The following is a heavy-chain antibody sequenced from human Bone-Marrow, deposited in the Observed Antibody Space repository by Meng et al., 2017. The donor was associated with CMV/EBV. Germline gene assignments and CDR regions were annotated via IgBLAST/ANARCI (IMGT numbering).Heavy chain of an antibody. CDR2: INPDGSST. Sequence: ETLSLTCAASGFTFSTYWMHWVRQAPGKGLVWVSRINPDGSSTSYADSVKGRFTISRDNSKNSLYLQMNSLRAEDTALYYCAKDISRVAVAGADYWGQGTLVTVSS. D-gene: IGHD6-19*01. CDR1: GFTFSTYW. V-gene: IGHV3-74*01. J-gene: IGHJ4*02. CDR3: AKDISRVAVAGADY.